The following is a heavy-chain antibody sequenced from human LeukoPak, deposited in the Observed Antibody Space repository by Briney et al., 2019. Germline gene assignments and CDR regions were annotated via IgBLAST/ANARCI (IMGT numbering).Heavy chain of an antibody. D-gene: IGHD3-16*01. V-gene: IGHV1-46*01. CDR2: INPSGGST. Sequence: GASVKGSCKASGYTFTSDYMHWVRQAPGQGLEWMGIINPSGGSTSYAQKFQGRVTMTRDTSTSTVYMELSSLRSEDTAVYYCARALGYWYFDLWGRGTLVTVSS. CDR3: ARALGYWYFDL. CDR1: GYTFTSDY. J-gene: IGHJ2*01.